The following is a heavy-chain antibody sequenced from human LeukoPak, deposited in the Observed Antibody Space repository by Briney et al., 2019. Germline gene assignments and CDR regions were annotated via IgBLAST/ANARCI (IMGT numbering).Heavy chain of an antibody. D-gene: IGHD2-8*01. Sequence: GGSLRLSCAASGFTLSTYEMTWVRQAPGKGLEWVSFISSSTSHTFYADSVKGRFAIFRDTAKNSLYLQMNNLRGEDTAVYYCARDVSSSTRAFDIWGQGTMVAVS. J-gene: IGHJ3*02. V-gene: IGHV3-48*03. CDR3: ARDVSSSTRAFDI. CDR2: ISSSTSHT. CDR1: GFTLSTYE.